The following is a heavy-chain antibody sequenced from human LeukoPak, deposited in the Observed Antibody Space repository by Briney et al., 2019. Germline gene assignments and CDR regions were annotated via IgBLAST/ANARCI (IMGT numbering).Heavy chain of an antibody. CDR2: ISSSSSYI. CDR1: GFTFSSYS. J-gene: IGHJ4*02. CDR3: ARLSSSWSEFDY. V-gene: IGHV3-21*01. D-gene: IGHD6-13*01. Sequence: GGPLRLSCAASGFTFSSYSMNWVRQAPGKGLEWVSSISSSSSYIYYADSVKDRFTISRDNAKNSLYLQMNSLRAEDTAVYYCARLSSSWSEFDYWGQGTLVTVSS.